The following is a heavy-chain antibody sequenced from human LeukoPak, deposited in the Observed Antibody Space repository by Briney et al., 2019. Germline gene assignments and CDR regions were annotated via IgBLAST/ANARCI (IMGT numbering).Heavy chain of an antibody. CDR3: AREGFDYSGYNSYYFYYYMDV. CDR1: GYSFTCYY. D-gene: IGHD5-24*01. Sequence: ASVKVSCKASGYSFTCYYMHWVRQAPGQGLEWMGWINPNSGGTNYAHKFEGRVTMTRDTSISTAYMELSRLRSDDTAVYYCAREGFDYSGYNSYYFYYYMDVWGKGTTVTISS. CDR2: INPNSGGT. V-gene: IGHV1-2*02. J-gene: IGHJ6*03.